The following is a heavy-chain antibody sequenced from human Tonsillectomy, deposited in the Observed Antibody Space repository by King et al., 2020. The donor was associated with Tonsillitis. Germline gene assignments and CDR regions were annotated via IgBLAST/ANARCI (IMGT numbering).Heavy chain of an antibody. CDR1: GGSFSDYY. CDR2: INHSGST. D-gene: IGHD2-2*01. V-gene: IGHV4-34*01. J-gene: IGHJ5*02. Sequence: VQLQQWGAGLLKPSETLSLTCAVYGGSFSDYYWSWIRHPPGKGLEWIGEINHSGSTNYNPSLKSRVTISGDTSKNQFSLRLGSVTAADTAVYYCARVSCSSTSCHNWFDPWGQGTLVTVSS. CDR3: ARVSCSSTSCHNWFDP.